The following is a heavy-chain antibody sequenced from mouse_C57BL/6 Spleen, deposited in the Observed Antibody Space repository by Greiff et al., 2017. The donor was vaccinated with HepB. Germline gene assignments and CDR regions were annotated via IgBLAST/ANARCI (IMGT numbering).Heavy chain of an antibody. D-gene: IGHD1-1*01. Sequence: QVQLQQPGAELVMPGASVKLSCKASGYTFTSYWMHWVKQRPGQGLEWIGEIDPSDSYTNYNQKFKGKSTLTVDKSSSTAYMQLSSLTSEDSAVYYCARMEITTVGARYWGQGTTLTVSS. V-gene: IGHV1-69*01. CDR1: GYTFTSYW. J-gene: IGHJ2*01. CDR2: IDPSDSYT. CDR3: ARMEITTVGARY.